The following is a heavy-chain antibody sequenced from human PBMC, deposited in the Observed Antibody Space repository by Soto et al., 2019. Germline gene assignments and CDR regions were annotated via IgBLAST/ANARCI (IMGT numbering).Heavy chain of an antibody. Sequence: EVQLVETGGTLIQPGGSLRLSCAASGFIVSSNYMSWVRQAPGKGLEWVSVIYSGGTTYYADSVRGRFTISRDNSKNTLYLQMNSLRAEDTAVYYCARDDYHYYGMDVWGPGTTVTVSS. CDR1: GFIVSSNY. CDR3: ARDDYHYYGMDV. CDR2: IYSGGTT. V-gene: IGHV3-53*02. J-gene: IGHJ6*02.